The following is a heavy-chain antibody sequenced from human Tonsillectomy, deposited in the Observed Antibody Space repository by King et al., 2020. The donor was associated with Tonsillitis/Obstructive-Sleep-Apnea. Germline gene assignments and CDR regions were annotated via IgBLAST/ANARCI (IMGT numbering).Heavy chain of an antibody. CDR2: INPNSGVT. CDR1: GYTFTGYY. D-gene: IGHD6-19*01. Sequence: QWQLVQSGAEVKKPGASVKVSCKASGYTFTGYYMHWVRQAPGQGLEWMGWINPNSGVTNYAQKFQGRVTMTRDTSISTAYMELSRLRSDDTAVYYCAVIAVGGTEGDAFDIWGPGTMVTVSS. CDR3: AVIAVGGTEGDAFDI. J-gene: IGHJ3*02. V-gene: IGHV1-2*02.